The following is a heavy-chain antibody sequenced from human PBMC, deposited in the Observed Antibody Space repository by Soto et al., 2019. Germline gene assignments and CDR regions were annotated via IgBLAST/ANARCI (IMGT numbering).Heavy chain of an antibody. CDR2: IIPIFGTA. D-gene: IGHD6-6*01. Sequence: QVQLVQSGAEVKKPGSSVKVSCKASGGTFSSYAISWVRQAPGQGLEWMGGIIPIFGTANYAQKFQGRVTITADESTSTAYMELSSLRSEDTAVYYCAGPAGYSSSSNYYCGMDVWGQGTTVTVSS. V-gene: IGHV1-69*12. CDR1: GGTFSSYA. J-gene: IGHJ6*02. CDR3: AGPAGYSSSSNYYCGMDV.